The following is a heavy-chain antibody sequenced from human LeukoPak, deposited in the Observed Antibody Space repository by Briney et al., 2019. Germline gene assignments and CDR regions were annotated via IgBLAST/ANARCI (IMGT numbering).Heavy chain of an antibody. CDR3: ARDTALVTAPVYYGMDV. V-gene: IGHV1-46*01. J-gene: IGHJ6*02. Sequence: ASVTLSCTASGYTFTSYYMHWVRQAPGQGLELMGMINPSGGSTSYAQKFQGRVTMTRDTSTSTVYMELSSLKSEDTAVYYCARDTALVTAPVYYGMDVWGQGTTVTVSS. CDR1: GYTFTSYY. D-gene: IGHD5-18*01. CDR2: INPSGGST.